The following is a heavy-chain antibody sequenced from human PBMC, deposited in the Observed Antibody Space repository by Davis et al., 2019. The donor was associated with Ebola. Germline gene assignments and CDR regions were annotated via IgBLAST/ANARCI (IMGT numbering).Heavy chain of an antibody. J-gene: IGHJ4*02. V-gene: IGHV3-30-3*01. CDR2: ISYDGSNK. Sequence: GGSLRLSCAASGFTFSSYAMHWVRQAPGKGLEWVAVISYDGSNKYYADSVKGRFTISRDNSKNTLYLQINSLIAEDTAVYYCARGQWLPHDYYFDYWGQGTLVTVSS. D-gene: IGHD6-19*01. CDR1: GFTFSSYA. CDR3: ARGQWLPHDYYFDY.